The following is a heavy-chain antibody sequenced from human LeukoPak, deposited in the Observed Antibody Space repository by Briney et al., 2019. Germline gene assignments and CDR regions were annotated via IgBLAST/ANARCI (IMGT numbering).Heavy chain of an antibody. CDR1: GFTFSSYG. CDR3: AKAVRKVMGALHFDY. V-gene: IGHV3-30*18. J-gene: IGHJ4*02. Sequence: GGSLRLSCAASGFTFSSYGMHWVRQAPGKGLEWVAVISYDGSNKYYADSVKGRFTISRDNSMNTLYLQMNSPRAEDTAVYYCAKAVRKVMGALHFDYWGQGTLVTVSS. D-gene: IGHD1-26*01. CDR2: ISYDGSNK.